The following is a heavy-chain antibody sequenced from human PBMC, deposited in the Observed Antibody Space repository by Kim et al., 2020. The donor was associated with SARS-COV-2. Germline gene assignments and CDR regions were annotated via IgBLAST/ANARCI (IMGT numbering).Heavy chain of an antibody. D-gene: IGHD3-10*01. Sequence: GGSLRLSCAASGFTFSSYSMNWVRQAPGKGLEWLSYIVNSGSSIYYADSVRGRFTISRDNAKNSLYLQMNSLRDEDTAVYYCAGEAAGSGSYLPHWGQGILVTVSS. CDR3: AGEAAGSGSYLPH. V-gene: IGHV3-48*02. CDR1: GFTFSSYS. J-gene: IGHJ4*02. CDR2: IVNSGSSI.